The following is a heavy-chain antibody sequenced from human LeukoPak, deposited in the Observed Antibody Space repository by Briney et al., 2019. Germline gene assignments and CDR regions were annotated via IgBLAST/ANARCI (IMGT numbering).Heavy chain of an antibody. CDR3: ARDGDAPMTDFDY. V-gene: IGHV3-74*01. D-gene: IGHD2-21*02. CDR2: IKTDGSIT. Sequence: GGSLRLSCAAPGFTFSNYKMNWVRQAPGKGLAWVTCIKTDGSITAYAGSVKGRFTISRDNAKNTLYLQMNSLRADDTAVYYCARDGDAPMTDFDYWGQGTLVTVSS. J-gene: IGHJ4*02. CDR1: GFTFSNYK.